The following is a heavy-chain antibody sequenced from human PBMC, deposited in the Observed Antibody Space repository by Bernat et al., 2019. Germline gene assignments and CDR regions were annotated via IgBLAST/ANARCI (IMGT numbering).Heavy chain of an antibody. CDR2: ISSSNSYT. V-gene: IGHV3-11*05. CDR1: GFTFSDYY. Sequence: QVQLVESGGGLVKPGGSLRLSCAASGFTFSDYYMSWIRQAPGKGLDWVSYISSSNSYTNYADSVKGRFTISRDNAKNSLYLQMNSLRAEDTAVYYCARGTSTSAPYMDVWGKGTMVTVSS. CDR3: ARGTSTSAPYMDV. J-gene: IGHJ6*03.